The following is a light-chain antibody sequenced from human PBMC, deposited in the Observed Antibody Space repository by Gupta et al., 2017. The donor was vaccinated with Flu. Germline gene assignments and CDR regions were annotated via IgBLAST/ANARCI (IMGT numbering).Light chain of an antibody. J-gene: IGLJ2*01. CDR1: SRDVGGYNY. Sequence: QSALTQPASVSGSPGQSIAISCTGTSRDVGGYNYVSWYQQHPGKAPKLMIYEVSNRPSGVAHRFSGSKSGNTAALTISGLQAEDEADYYCTSDTTRSTLVVFGGGTKLTVL. V-gene: IGLV2-14*01. CDR3: TSDTTRSTLVV. CDR2: EVS.